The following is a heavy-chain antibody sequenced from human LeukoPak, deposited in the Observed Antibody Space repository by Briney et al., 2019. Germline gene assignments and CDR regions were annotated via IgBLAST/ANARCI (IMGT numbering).Heavy chain of an antibody. Sequence: PGGSLRLSCAASGFTFSSYGMSWVRQTPGKGLEWVSAISGSGGSTYYADSVKGRFTISRDNSKNTLYLQMSSLRAEDTAVYYCAKGSDYDYVWGSFYYWGQGTLVTVSS. D-gene: IGHD3-16*01. CDR3: AKGSDYDYVWGSFYY. CDR1: GFTFSSYG. CDR2: ISGSGGST. V-gene: IGHV3-23*01. J-gene: IGHJ4*02.